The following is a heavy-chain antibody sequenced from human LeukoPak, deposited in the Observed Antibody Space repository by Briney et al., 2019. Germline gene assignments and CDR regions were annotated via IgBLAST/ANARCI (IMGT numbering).Heavy chain of an antibody. CDR1: GFTFSSYS. J-gene: IGHJ4*02. D-gene: IGHD3-22*01. CDR2: ISSSSSTI. V-gene: IGHV3-48*01. CDR3: ARDGGDSSGYYFTENFDY. Sequence: PGGSLRLSCAASGFTFSSYSMNWVRQAPGKGLEWVPYISSSSSTIYYADSVKGRFTISRDNAKNSLYLQMNSLRAEDTAVYYCARDGGDSSGYYFTENFDYWGQGTLVTVSS.